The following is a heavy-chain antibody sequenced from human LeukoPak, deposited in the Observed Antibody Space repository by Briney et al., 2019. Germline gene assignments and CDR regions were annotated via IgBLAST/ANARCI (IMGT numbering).Heavy chain of an antibody. Sequence: ASVKVSCKASGYTFTSYGISWVRQAPGQGLEWMGWISAYNGNTNYAQKLQGRVTMTTDTSTSTAYMELRSLRSDDTAVYYCARFTMVRGVIITLDYWGQGTLVTVSS. CDR2: ISAYNGNT. CDR3: ARFTMVRGVIITLDY. V-gene: IGHV1-18*01. J-gene: IGHJ4*02. CDR1: GYTFTSYG. D-gene: IGHD3-10*01.